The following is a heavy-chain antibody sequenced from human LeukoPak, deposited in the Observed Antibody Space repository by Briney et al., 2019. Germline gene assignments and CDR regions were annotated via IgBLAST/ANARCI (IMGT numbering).Heavy chain of an antibody. D-gene: IGHD2-2*01. CDR2: IIPFFGKA. J-gene: IGHJ6*04. CDR1: LGTFSRYA. V-gene: IGHV1-69*06. CDR3: ARSSASIVVVPADRTYYYGMDV. Sequence: GCSVHVSCKASLGTFSRYAISGVRQAPGQGVEGMGGIIPFFGKANYPQKFQGRVTITPDKSTSTAYMQLSSLRSEDTDVYYCARSSASIVVVPADRTYYYGMDVWGKGAKATVSS.